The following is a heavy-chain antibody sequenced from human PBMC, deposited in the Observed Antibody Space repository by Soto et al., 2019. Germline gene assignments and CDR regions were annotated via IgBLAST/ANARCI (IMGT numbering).Heavy chain of an antibody. V-gene: IGHV3-23*01. D-gene: IGHD6-6*01. J-gene: IGHJ4*02. Sequence: EVQLLESGGGLVQPGGSLRLSCAASGFTFSSYAMSWVGQAPGKGLEWVSAISGSGGSTYYADSVKGRFTISRDNSKNTLYLQMKSLRAEDTAVYYCAKVELAQLVAPCGYWGQGTLVTVSS. CDR2: ISGSGGST. CDR1: GFTFSSYA. CDR3: AKVELAQLVAPCGY.